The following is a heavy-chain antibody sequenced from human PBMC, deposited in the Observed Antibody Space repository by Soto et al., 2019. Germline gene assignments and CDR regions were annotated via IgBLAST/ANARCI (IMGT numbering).Heavy chain of an antibody. CDR3: ARDGEDKAAAAMVY. CDR1: GYTITCCA. V-gene: IGHV1-3*01. J-gene: IGHJ4*02. D-gene: IGHD6-13*01. Sequence: QVQLVQSGAEVKKPGASVRVYCKASGYTITCCAMHWVRQAPGQRPEWMGWFNAGDGDTKYSQNFQGRFTIIRDTSASTVYMEVSSLRPEDTAVYYCARDGEDKAAAAMVYWGQGTLVTVSS. CDR2: FNAGDGDT.